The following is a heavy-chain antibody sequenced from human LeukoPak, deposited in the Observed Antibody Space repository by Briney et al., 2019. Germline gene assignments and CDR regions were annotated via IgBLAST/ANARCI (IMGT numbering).Heavy chain of an antibody. V-gene: IGHV3-74*01. D-gene: IGHD6-13*01. CDR1: GFTFSSYW. CDR2: INSDGSST. J-gene: IGHJ4*02. CDR3: ADSSWYEIYYFDY. Sequence: GGSLRLSCSASGFTFSSYWMHWVRQAPGKGLVWVSRINSDGSSTSYADSVKGRFTISRDNAKNTLYLQMNSLRAEDTAVYYCADSSWYEIYYFDYWGQGTLVTVSS.